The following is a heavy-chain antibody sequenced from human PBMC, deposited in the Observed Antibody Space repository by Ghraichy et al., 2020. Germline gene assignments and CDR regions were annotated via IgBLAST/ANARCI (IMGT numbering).Heavy chain of an antibody. CDR2: ISSSSTYI. D-gene: IGHD2-8*01. J-gene: IGHJ4*02. V-gene: IGHV3-21*01. Sequence: GGSLRLSCAASGFTFSSYSMNWVRQAPGKGLEWVSSISSSSTYIYYTNSVKGRFTTSRDNAENSLYLQVNSLRAEDTAVYYCARRPFTTGSQSPLSEYWGQGTLVTVSS. CDR3: ARRPFTTGSQSPLSEY. CDR1: GFTFSSYS.